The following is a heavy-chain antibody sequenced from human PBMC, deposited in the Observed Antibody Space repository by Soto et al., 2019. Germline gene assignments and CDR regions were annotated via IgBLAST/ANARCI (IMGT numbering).Heavy chain of an antibody. D-gene: IGHD6-19*01. CDR1: GGTFSSYA. Sequence: QVQLVQSGAEVKKPGSSVKVSCKASGGTFSSYAISWVRQAPGQGLEWMGGIIPTFGTANYAKKFQGLVKITADESTSTAYMELSSLRSEDTAVYYCARDWERYSSVWFDAFDIWGQGTMVTVSS. J-gene: IGHJ3*02. CDR2: IIPTFGTA. CDR3: ARDWERYSSVWFDAFDI. V-gene: IGHV1-69*01.